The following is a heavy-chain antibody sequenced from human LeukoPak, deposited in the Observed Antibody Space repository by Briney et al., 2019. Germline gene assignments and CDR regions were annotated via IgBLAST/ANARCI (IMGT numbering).Heavy chain of an antibody. J-gene: IGHJ6*02. V-gene: IGHV1-69*04. CDR2: IIPILRIA. CDR3: ASCSSTSCPYYYYGMDV. D-gene: IGHD2-2*01. Sequence: EASVKASCKASGGTFSSYAISWVRQASGQGLELMGRIIPILRIANYEQKSQGRVPITADKSTSTAYMELSSLRSEDTAVYYCASCSSTSCPYYYYGMDVWGQGTTVTVSS. CDR1: GGTFSSYA.